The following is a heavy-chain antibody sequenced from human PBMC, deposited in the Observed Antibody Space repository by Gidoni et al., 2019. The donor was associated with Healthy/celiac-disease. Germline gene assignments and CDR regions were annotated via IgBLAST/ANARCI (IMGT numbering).Heavy chain of an antibody. D-gene: IGHD3-16*01. CDR1: GGSFSGYY. CDR3: ARARLVARRVYFDY. J-gene: IGHJ4*02. Sequence: QVQLQQWGAGLLKPSETLSLTCAVYGGSFSGYYWSWIRQPPGKGLEWIGKINHSGSTNYNPSLKSRVTISVDTSKNQFSLKLSSVTAADTAVYYCARARLVARRVYFDYWGQGTLVTVSS. V-gene: IGHV4-34*01. CDR2: INHSGST.